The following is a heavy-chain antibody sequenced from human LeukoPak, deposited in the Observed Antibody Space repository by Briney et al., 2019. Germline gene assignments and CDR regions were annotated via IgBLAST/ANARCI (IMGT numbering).Heavy chain of an antibody. Sequence: PSETLSPTCTLSGGSTCCRYYYWAWIRQPPGKGLEWIGSVYYSGNTYYNPSLKSRVTISVDTSKNQFSLKLSSVTAADTAVYYCARRYSFVGRSYDFDYWGQGILVTVSS. CDR1: GGSTCCRYYY. D-gene: IGHD2-15*01. V-gene: IGHV4-39*01. CDR3: ARRYSFVGRSYDFDY. CDR2: VYYSGNT. J-gene: IGHJ4*02.